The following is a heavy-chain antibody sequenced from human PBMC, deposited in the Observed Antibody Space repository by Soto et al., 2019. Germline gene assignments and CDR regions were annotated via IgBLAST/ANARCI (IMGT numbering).Heavy chain of an antibody. V-gene: IGHV4-59*01. CDR3: ARDVSPTY. Sequence: PSETLSLTCAVSGDSISPYYWTWIRQPPGKGLEWIGHIYYSGSPNYNPSLKSRVTISVDTSKSQFSLKLSSVTAADTAVYYCARDVSPTYWRQGMLVTVSS. J-gene: IGHJ4*02. CDR2: IYYSGSP. CDR1: GDSISPYY.